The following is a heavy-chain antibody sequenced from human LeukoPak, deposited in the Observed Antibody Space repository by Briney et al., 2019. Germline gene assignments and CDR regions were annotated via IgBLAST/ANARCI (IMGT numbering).Heavy chain of an antibody. CDR2: ISSSSSTI. D-gene: IGHD3-9*01. CDR1: GFTFSSYS. J-gene: IGHJ4*02. V-gene: IGHV3-48*01. Sequence: GGSLRLSCAASGFTFSSYSMNWVRQAPGKGLEWVSYISSSSSTIYYADSVKGRFTISRDNSKNTLYLQMNSLRAEDTAVYYCAKILYFDWLLYSYYFDYWGQGTLVTVSS. CDR3: AKILYFDWLLYSYYFDY.